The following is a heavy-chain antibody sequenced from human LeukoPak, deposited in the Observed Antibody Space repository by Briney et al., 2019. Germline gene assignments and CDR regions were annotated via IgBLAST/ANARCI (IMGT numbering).Heavy chain of an antibody. CDR2: ISGSGGST. D-gene: IGHD3-22*01. V-gene: IGHV3-23*01. J-gene: IGHJ4*02. Sequence: PGGSLRLSCAASGFTFSSYSMNWVRQAPGKGLEWVSAISGSGGSTYYADSVKGRFTISRDNSKNTLYLQMNSLRAEDTAVYYCAKGDTMIVVVTSFDYWGQGTLVTVSS. CDR1: GFTFSSYS. CDR3: AKGDTMIVVVTSFDY.